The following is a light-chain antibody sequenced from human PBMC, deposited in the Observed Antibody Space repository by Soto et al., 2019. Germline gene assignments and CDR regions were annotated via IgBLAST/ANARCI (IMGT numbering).Light chain of an antibody. V-gene: IGLV2-8*01. CDR2: DVT. J-gene: IGLJ2*01. CDR1: SSDIGGYNY. Sequence: QSALTQPPSASGSPGQSVTISCTGTSSDIGGYNYVSWYQQHPSKAPKLIIYDVTKRPSGVPDRFSGSKSANTASLTVSGLQAEDEADYYCSSYAGSNIVVFGGGTKLTVL. CDR3: SSYAGSNIVV.